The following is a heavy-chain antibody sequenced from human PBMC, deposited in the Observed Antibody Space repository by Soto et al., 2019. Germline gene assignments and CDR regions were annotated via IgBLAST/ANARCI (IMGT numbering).Heavy chain of an antibody. Sequence: QITLKESGPTLVKPTQTLTLTCIFSGFSFSAYGVGVGWIRQPPGKALEWLALIYWDDDTRYIPSLKSRLTITKDSSKNQVVLTMTNMDPLDTATYYCAHAFGGTSWPNDAFDVWGQGTVVTVSS. CDR2: IYWDDDT. CDR1: GFSFSAYGVG. D-gene: IGHD3-16*01. CDR3: AHAFGGTSWPNDAFDV. J-gene: IGHJ3*01. V-gene: IGHV2-5*02.